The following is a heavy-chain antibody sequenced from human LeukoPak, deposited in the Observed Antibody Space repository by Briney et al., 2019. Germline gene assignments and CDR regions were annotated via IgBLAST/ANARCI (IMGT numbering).Heavy chain of an antibody. J-gene: IGHJ4*02. Sequence: SETLSLTCAVSGGSFNGYFWTWIRQPPGKGLEWIGEITNTGDTKYNPSLNNRVTIAVDTSKRQFSLRLISVTAADTAMYYCARAPYIRSWYQLSRGEDYWGQGTLVTVST. V-gene: IGHV4-34*01. CDR2: ITNTGDT. D-gene: IGHD2-2*01. CDR1: GGSFNGYF. CDR3: ARAPYIRSWYQLSRGEDY.